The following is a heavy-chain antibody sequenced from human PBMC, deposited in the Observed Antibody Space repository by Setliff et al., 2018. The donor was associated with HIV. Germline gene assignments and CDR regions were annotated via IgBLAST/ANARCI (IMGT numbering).Heavy chain of an antibody. V-gene: IGHV3-30*01. CDR3: ARAVIGYYYGMDV. Sequence: GGSLRLSCAASGFTFSSYAMHWVRQAPGKGLEWVAVISYDGSNKYYADSVKGRFTISRDNSKNTLYLQMNSLRAEDTAVYYCARAVIGYYYGMDVWGQGTLVTVAS. CDR2: ISYDGSNK. J-gene: IGHJ6*02. D-gene: IGHD3-10*01. CDR1: GFTFSSYA.